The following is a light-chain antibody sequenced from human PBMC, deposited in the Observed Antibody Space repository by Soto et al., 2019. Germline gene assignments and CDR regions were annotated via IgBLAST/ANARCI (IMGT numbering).Light chain of an antibody. Sequence: DIQMTQSPSTLSASVGDRVTITCRASESISTWLDWYQQKPGKAPKLLIYKASSLESGVPSRLRGSGYGTELTITISSMQTDDFETYYCQQYGNIPLTFGGGTKVDIK. CDR1: ESISTW. V-gene: IGKV1-5*03. CDR3: QQYGNIPLT. J-gene: IGKJ4*01. CDR2: KAS.